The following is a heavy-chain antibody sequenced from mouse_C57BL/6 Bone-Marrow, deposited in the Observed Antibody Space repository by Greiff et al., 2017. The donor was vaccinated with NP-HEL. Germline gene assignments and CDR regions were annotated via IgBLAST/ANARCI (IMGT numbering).Heavy chain of an antibody. CDR3: ARYYYYGSSPYWYFDV. V-gene: IGHV1-81*01. Sequence: QVQLKQSGAELARPGASVKLSCKASGYTFTSYGISWVKQRTGQGLEWIGEIYPRSGNTYYNEKFKGKATLTADKSSSTAYMELRSLTSEDSAVYFCARYYYYGSSPYWYFDVWGTGTTVTVSS. J-gene: IGHJ1*03. CDR1: GYTFTSYG. CDR2: IYPRSGNT. D-gene: IGHD1-1*01.